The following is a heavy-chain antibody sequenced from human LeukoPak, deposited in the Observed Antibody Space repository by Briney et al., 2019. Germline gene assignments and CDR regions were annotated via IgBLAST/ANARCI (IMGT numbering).Heavy chain of an antibody. J-gene: IGHJ4*02. V-gene: IGHV3-23*01. CDR3: ATYRQVLLPFES. Sequence: GGSLRLSCTPSGLSFGDYGMSWVRQPPGKGLEWVSSIFPSGGEIHYADSVRGRFTISRDNSKSTLSLQMNSLRAEDTAIYYCATYRQVLLPFESWGQGTLVTVSS. D-gene: IGHD2-8*02. CDR2: IFPSGGEI. CDR1: GLSFGDYG.